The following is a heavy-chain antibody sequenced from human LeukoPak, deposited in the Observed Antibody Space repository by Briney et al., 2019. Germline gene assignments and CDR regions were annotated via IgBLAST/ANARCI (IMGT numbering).Heavy chain of an antibody. CDR2: IHYSGRI. V-gene: IGHV4-34*01. CDR1: GGSFSGYY. D-gene: IGHD5-24*01. CDR3: SRGTDAYKCGNS. Sequence: PSETLSLTYAVYGGSFSGYYWTWIRQPPGKGLGWIGEIHYSGRINYNPSLKSRVTISADTSNNHFSLKMNSVTAADTAVYYCSRGTDAYKCGNSWGQGTLVTVSS. J-gene: IGHJ4*02.